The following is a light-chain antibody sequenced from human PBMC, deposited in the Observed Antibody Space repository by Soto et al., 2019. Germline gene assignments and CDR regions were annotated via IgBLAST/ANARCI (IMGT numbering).Light chain of an antibody. Sequence: DIQMTQSPSSLSASVGDRVTITCRASQSISSYLNGYQQKQGKAPKLLIYAASSLQSGVPSRFSGSGSETDFTLTISSLQPEDFATYYCQQSYSTLYTFGQGTKLEIK. CDR3: QQSYSTLYT. CDR1: QSISSY. CDR2: AAS. J-gene: IGKJ2*01. V-gene: IGKV1-39*01.